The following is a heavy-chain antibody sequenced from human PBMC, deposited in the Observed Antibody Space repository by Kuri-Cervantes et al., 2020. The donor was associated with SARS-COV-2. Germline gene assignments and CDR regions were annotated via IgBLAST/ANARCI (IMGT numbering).Heavy chain of an antibody. CDR3: ARVGYCSGGSCYSVGY. Sequence: GSLRLSCTVSGGSISSYYWSWIRQPPGKGLEWIGYIYYSGSTNYNPSLKSRVTISLDTSKNQFSLNLSSVTAADTAVYFCARVGYCSGGSCYSVGYWGQGTLVTVSS. V-gene: IGHV4-59*12. J-gene: IGHJ4*02. CDR1: GGSISSYY. D-gene: IGHD2-15*01. CDR2: IYYSGST.